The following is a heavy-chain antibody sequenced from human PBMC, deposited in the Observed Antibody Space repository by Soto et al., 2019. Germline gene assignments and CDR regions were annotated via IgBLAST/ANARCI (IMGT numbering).Heavy chain of an antibody. CDR2: VSASGRSR. Sequence: PVGSLRLSCVGSGIEFSNYAMSWVRQAPGKGLEWVSIVSASGRSRYHADSVKGRFTISRDNSKNTLYLHMTNLRAEDTAVYYWAKDGNWLDVYYDVWGQGTPVTVS. V-gene: IGHV3-23*01. CDR1: GIEFSNYA. D-gene: IGHD3-16*01. CDR3: AKDGNWLDVYYDV. J-gene: IGHJ4*02.